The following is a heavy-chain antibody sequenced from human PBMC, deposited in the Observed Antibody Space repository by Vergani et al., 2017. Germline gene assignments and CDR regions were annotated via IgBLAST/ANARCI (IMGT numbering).Heavy chain of an antibody. D-gene: IGHD2-8*01. CDR3: ARLRRYCTNGVCYTTSLNWFDP. V-gene: IGHV3-7*01. J-gene: IGHJ5*02. CDR1: GFTFSSYW. Sequence: EVQLVESGGGLVQPGGSLRLSCAASGFTFSSYWMSWVRQAPGKGLEWVANIKQDGSEKYYVDSVKGRFTISRDNAKNSLYLQMNSLRAEDTAVYYCARLRRYCTNGVCYTTSLNWFDPWGQGTLVTVSS. CDR2: IKQDGSEK.